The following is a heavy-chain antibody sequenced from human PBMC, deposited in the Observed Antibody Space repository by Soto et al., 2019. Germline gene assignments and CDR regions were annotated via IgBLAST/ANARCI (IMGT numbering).Heavy chain of an antibody. D-gene: IGHD3-22*01. V-gene: IGHV4-59*01. CDR3: ALRSMEVVPEY. CDR1: GDSISSYY. J-gene: IGHJ4*02. Sequence: QVQLQESGPGLVKPSETLSLTCAVSGDSISSYYCMWIRQPPGKGLESIGYLYYGRSANYNPSLKCRVTLSVDTSTNQCSLTLSSMTAADTAVYYWALRSMEVVPEYWGQGTLVTVSS. CDR2: LYYGRSA.